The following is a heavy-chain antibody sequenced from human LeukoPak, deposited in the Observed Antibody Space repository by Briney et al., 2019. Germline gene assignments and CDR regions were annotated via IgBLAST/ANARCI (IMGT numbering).Heavy chain of an antibody. CDR1: GFTFDDYA. V-gene: IGHV3-9*01. Sequence: GRSLRLSCVASGFTFDDYAMHWVRQAPGKGLEWVSGISWNSGSIGYADSVKGRFTISRDNAKNSLYLQMNSLRAEDTALYYCAKDIEGSNYYDSSGYYYGFDYWGQGTLVTVSS. CDR3: AKDIEGSNYYDSSGYYYGFDY. D-gene: IGHD3-22*01. J-gene: IGHJ4*02. CDR2: ISWNSGSI.